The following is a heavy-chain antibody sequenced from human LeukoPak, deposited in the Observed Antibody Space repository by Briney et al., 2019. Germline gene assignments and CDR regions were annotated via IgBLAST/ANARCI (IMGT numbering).Heavy chain of an antibody. D-gene: IGHD2-21*01. Sequence: GGSLRLSCAASGFTVSSNYMSWVRQAPGKGLEWVSVIYSGGSTYYADSVKGRFTISRDNSKNMVSLEMNSLRTEDTAVYYCAKDVNAYCSGDCSDYWGQGTLVTVSS. CDR3: AKDVNAYCSGDCSDY. CDR1: GFTVSSNY. V-gene: IGHV3-66*01. J-gene: IGHJ4*02. CDR2: IYSGGST.